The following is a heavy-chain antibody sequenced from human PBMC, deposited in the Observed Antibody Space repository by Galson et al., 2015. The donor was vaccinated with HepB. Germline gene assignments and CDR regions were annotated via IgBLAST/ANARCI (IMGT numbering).Heavy chain of an antibody. CDR2: IYRNGLTI. D-gene: IGHD1-14*01. J-gene: IGHJ4*02. CDR3: ARDSGITGADDY. Sequence: SLRLSCAASGFVFSAYSMTWVRQAPGKGLEWVSYIYRNGLTIYYADSVKGRFTISRDNAKNSLYLQMNSLRAEDTAGYYCARDSGITGADDYWGQGTLVTVSS. CDR1: GFVFSAYS. V-gene: IGHV3-48*01.